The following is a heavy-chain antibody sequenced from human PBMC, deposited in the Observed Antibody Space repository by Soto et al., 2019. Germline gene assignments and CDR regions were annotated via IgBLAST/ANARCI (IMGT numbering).Heavy chain of an antibody. CDR2: ISGTGSST. D-gene: IGHD6-19*01. CDR1: GFTFSSYA. CDR3: AKGVIAVAGDHFDY. Sequence: EVQLLDSGGGLVQPGGSLRLSCVASGFTFSSYAMTWVRQAPGKGLEWVATISGTGSSTYYADSVKGRFTISRDNSKMTVYLQMNSLRAADTAVYFCAKGVIAVAGDHFDYWGQGTLVTVSS. V-gene: IGHV3-23*01. J-gene: IGHJ4*02.